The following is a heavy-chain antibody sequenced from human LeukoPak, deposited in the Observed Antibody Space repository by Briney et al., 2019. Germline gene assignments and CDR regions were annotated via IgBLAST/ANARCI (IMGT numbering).Heavy chain of an antibody. D-gene: IGHD5-18*01. CDR2: ITASGGNT. Sequence: GGSLRLSCAASGFTFSSYAMGWVRQAPGKGLEWVSAITASGGNTYYADSVKGRFTISRDNSKNTLYLQVNSLRAEDTAVYYCAKGNGYSYGRYYFDYWGQGTLVTVPS. V-gene: IGHV3-23*01. CDR3: AKGNGYSYGRYYFDY. J-gene: IGHJ4*02. CDR1: GFTFSSYA.